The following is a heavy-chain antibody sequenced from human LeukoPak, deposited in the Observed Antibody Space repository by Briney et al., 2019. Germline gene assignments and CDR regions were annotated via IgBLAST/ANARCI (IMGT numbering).Heavy chain of an antibody. D-gene: IGHD6-19*01. Sequence: SETLSLTCTVSGASISSSGDSWGWIRQPPGKSLEWIATISCSGNTYYNPSLKSRVSLSCDMPKNQFSLKLSSVTAADTAVYFCARRTAVGNGWCFDYWGQGTLVTVSS. CDR3: ARRTAVGNGWCFDY. J-gene: IGHJ4*02. CDR1: GASISSSGDS. V-gene: IGHV4-39*01. CDR2: ISCSGNT.